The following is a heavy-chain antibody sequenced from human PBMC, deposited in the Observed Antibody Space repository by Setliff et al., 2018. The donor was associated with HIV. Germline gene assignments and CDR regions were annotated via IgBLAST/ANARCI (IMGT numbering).Heavy chain of an antibody. CDR2: ISGSGSGT. J-gene: IGHJ4*01. V-gene: IGHV3-23*01. CDR1: GFTFNTYG. D-gene: IGHD2-15*01. Sequence: GGSLRLSCSASGFTFNTYGMSWARQAPGKGLEWVSVISGSGSGTFYADSVKGRFTISRDNSKNTLYLQMNRLRVDDTAVYYCAKDGISGGSYPPYYFDYWGHGTLVTVSS. CDR3: AKDGISGGSYPPYYFDY.